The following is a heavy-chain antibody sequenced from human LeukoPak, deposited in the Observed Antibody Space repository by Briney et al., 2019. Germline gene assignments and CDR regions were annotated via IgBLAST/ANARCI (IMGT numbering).Heavy chain of an antibody. CDR3: ARDSSSWVLN. CDR2: INHSGST. D-gene: IGHD6-13*01. J-gene: IGHJ4*02. Sequence: SETLSLTCAVYGGSFGGHYWSWIRQPPGKGLEWIGEINHSGSTNYNPSLKSRVTISVDTSKNQFSLKLSSVTAADTAVYYCARDSSSWVLNWGQGTLVTVSS. CDR1: GGSFGGHY. V-gene: IGHV4-34*01.